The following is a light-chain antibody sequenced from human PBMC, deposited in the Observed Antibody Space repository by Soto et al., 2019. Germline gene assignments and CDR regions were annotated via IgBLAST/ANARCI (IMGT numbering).Light chain of an antibody. J-gene: IGKJ1*01. CDR1: QSISGW. CDR3: QQYNSYPWT. CDR2: DVS. V-gene: IGKV1-5*01. Sequence: DSQMNQCPSTRSASVGDRVTITCRASQSISGWLAWYQQKPGKAPKLLIYDVSSLESGVPSRFSGSGSGTEFTLAISSLQPDDFATYYCQQYNSYPWTFGQGTKVDI.